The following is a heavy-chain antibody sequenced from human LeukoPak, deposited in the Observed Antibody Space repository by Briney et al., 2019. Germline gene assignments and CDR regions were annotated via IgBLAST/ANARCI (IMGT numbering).Heavy chain of an antibody. CDR2: IKHDGSEK. J-gene: IGHJ4*02. CDR3: ARGRWRPLIDF. V-gene: IGHV3-7*04. CDR1: SNYW. Sequence: GGSLRLSCAAFSNYWMSWVRQAPGKGLEWVANIKHDGSEKYYVDSVKGRFTISRDNAKNSLYLQMNSLRAEDTAVCYCARGRWRPLIDFWGQGTLVTVSS. D-gene: IGHD4-23*01.